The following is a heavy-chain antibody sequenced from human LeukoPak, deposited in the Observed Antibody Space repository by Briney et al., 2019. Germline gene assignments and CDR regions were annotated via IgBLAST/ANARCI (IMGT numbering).Heavy chain of an antibody. CDR1: GFTFSSYS. V-gene: IGHV3-21*01. D-gene: IGHD6-19*01. CDR2: ISSSSSYI. Sequence: GGSLRLSCAASGFTFSSYSMNWVRQAPGKWLEWVSSISSSSSYIYYADSVKGRFTISRDNAKNSLYLQMNSLRAEDTAVYYCASSTGPYSSGWHSFDYWGQGTLVTVSS. CDR3: ASSTGPYSSGWHSFDY. J-gene: IGHJ4*02.